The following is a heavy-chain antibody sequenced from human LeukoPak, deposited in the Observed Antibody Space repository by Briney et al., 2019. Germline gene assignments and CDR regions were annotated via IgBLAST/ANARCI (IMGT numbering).Heavy chain of an antibody. Sequence: PSETLSLTCAVYGGSFSGYYWSWIRHPPGKGLEWIGEINHSGSTNYNPSLKSRVTISVDTSKNQFSLKLSSVTAADTAVYYCASRDYYDSSGYYYGGFQHWGQGTLVTVSS. J-gene: IGHJ1*01. CDR2: INHSGST. CDR3: ASRDYYDSSGYYYGGFQH. V-gene: IGHV4-34*01. CDR1: GGSFSGYY. D-gene: IGHD3-22*01.